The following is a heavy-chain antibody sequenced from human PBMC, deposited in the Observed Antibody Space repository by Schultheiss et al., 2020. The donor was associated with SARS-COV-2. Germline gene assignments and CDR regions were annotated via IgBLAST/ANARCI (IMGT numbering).Heavy chain of an antibody. CDR3: GPSRGSNRHYGSGSPRHD. Sequence: SQTLSLTCAVYGGSFSGYYWGWIRQPPGKGLEWIGSIYYSGSTYYNPSLKSRVTISVDTSKNQFSLKLSSVTAADTAVYYCGPSRGSNRHYGSGSPRHDWGQGTLVTVSS. CDR1: GGSFSGYY. D-gene: IGHD3-10*01. CDR2: IYYSGST. J-gene: IGHJ4*02. V-gene: IGHV4-34*01.